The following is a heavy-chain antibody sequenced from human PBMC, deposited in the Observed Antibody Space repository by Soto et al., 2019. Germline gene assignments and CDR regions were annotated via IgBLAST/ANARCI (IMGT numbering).Heavy chain of an antibody. D-gene: IGHD6-19*01. CDR2: ISGSGGST. Sequence: RGSLRLSCAASGFTFSSYAMSWVRQAPGKGLEWVSAISGSGGSTYYADSVKGRFTISRDNSKNTLYLQMNSLRAEDTAVYYCAKDVRYSSGWPFDYWGQGTLVTVSS. CDR1: GFTFSSYA. CDR3: AKDVRYSSGWPFDY. J-gene: IGHJ4*02. V-gene: IGHV3-23*01.